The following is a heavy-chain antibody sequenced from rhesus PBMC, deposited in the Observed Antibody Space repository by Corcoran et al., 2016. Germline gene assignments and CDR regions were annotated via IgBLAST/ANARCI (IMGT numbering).Heavy chain of an antibody. J-gene: IGHJ6*01. V-gene: IGHV5-20*01. CDR2: IDPYDSDT. CDR3: AKHLQGGIAAAGSYGLDS. D-gene: IGHD6-31*01. Sequence: EGQLVQSGAEVKRPGESLKIACKTSGDSVTSYWISWVRQMPGKGQKWMGAIDPYDSDTQYHPSYQGQVTISADKSINTAYLQWSRLKASDTAPYYCAKHLQGGIAAAGSYGLDSWGQGVVVTVSS. CDR1: GDSVTSYW.